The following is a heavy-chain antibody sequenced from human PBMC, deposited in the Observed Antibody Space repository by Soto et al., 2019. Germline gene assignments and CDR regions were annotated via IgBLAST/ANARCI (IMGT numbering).Heavy chain of an antibody. CDR3: VSWLFEHFDL. V-gene: IGHV3-23*05. J-gene: IGHJ4*02. CDR2: IDSSGSQT. D-gene: IGHD3-9*01. CDR1: GFTFSRHG. Sequence: GGSLRLSCAASGFTFSRHGMSWVRQSPGKGLEWVSTIDSSGSQTHYADSVRGHFTISRDNSWSTVDLQMNSLRAEDTALYYCVSWLFEHFDLCGQGTLVTVSS.